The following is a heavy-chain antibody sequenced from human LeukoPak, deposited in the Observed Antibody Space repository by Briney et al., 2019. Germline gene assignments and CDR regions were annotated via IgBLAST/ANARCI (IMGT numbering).Heavy chain of an antibody. CDR3: ARIDTAMPWFDY. J-gene: IGHJ4*02. D-gene: IGHD5-18*01. CDR2: INPNSGGT. V-gene: IGHV1-2*02. CDR1: GYTFTGYY. Sequence: GASVKVSCRASGYTFTGYYMHWVRQAPGQGLEWMGWINPNSGGTNYAQKFQGRVTMTRDTSISTAYMELSRLRSDDTAVYYCARIDTAMPWFDYWGQGTLVTVSS.